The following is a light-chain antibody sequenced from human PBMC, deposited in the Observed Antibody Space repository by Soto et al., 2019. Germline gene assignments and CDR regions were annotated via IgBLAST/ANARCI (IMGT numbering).Light chain of an antibody. J-gene: IGKJ1*01. CDR2: GAS. Sequence: EIVMTQSPATLSVSPGEGATLSCRASQSIAFSLAWYQQKPGQAPRLLIYGASIRAAGIPARFSGSGSGTQFTLSISSLQSEDFAVYYCQQYDNLPPWTFGQGTKVAIK. CDR1: QSIAFS. CDR3: QQYDNLPPWT. V-gene: IGKV3-15*01.